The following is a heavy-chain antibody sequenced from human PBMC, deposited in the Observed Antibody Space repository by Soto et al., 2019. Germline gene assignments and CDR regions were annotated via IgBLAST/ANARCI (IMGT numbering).Heavy chain of an antibody. V-gene: IGHV1-69*02. CDR1: GGTFSSYT. D-gene: IGHD3-10*01. CDR2: IIPILGIA. Sequence: QVQLVQSGAEVKKPGSSVKVSCKASGGTFSSYTISWVRQAPGQGLEWMGRIIPILGIANYAQKFQGRVTITADKSTSTAYMELSGLRSEDTAAYYCARGLGGPGSPGNWFDPWGQGTLVTVSS. CDR3: ARGLGGPGSPGNWFDP. J-gene: IGHJ5*02.